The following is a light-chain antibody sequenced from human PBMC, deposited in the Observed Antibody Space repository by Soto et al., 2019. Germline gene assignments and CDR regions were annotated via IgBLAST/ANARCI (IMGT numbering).Light chain of an antibody. CDR2: DAS. CDR1: QVFGSS. J-gene: IGKJ1*01. CDR3: QQYSDWPLT. Sequence: EIVMTQSPATLSVSPVERATFSCRASQVFGSSLAWYQQKPGQAPRLLIYDASTRATGIPARFSGSGSGTEFTLTISSLQSEDFAVYYCQQYSDWPLTFGQGTKVDIK. V-gene: IGKV3-15*01.